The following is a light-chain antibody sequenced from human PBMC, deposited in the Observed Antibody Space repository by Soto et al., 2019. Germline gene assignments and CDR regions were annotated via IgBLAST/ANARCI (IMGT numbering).Light chain of an antibody. Sequence: EIVMTQSPATLSVSPGERATLSCRASQSVSSNLAWYQQKPGQAPRLLIYGASTRATGIPARFSGSGSGTAFTLTISSLQYEDFAVYYCQQHNNWAPWTFGQGTKVEIK. CDR1: QSVSSN. V-gene: IGKV3-15*01. CDR2: GAS. J-gene: IGKJ1*01. CDR3: QQHNNWAPWT.